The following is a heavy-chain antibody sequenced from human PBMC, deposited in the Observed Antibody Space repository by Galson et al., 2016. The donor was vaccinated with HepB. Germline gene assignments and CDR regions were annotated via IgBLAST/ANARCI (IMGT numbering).Heavy chain of an antibody. D-gene: IGHD5-18*01. J-gene: IGHJ6*04. CDR3: ARESTAMVYGMDV. V-gene: IGHV3-21*01. Sequence: SLRLSCAASGFTFSSYSMNWVRQAPGKGLEWVSSISSSSSYIYYADSVKGRFTISRDNAKNSLYLQMNSLRAEDTAVYYCARESTAMVYGMDVWGTGTTVTVSP. CDR2: ISSSSSYI. CDR1: GFTFSSYS.